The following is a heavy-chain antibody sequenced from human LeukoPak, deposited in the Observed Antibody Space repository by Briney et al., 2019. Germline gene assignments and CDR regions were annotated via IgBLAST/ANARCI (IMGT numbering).Heavy chain of an antibody. D-gene: IGHD3-16*01. J-gene: IGHJ4*02. Sequence: PSETLSLTCTVSGGSISSYSYYWGWIRQPPGKGLEWIGSMYHNGSTYYNPSLKSRVTISVDTPKNQFSLKLSSVTAADTAVYYCAGFRLGGLDYWGQGTLVTVSS. CDR2: MYHNGST. CDR3: AGFRLGGLDY. CDR1: GGSISSYSYY. V-gene: IGHV4-39*07.